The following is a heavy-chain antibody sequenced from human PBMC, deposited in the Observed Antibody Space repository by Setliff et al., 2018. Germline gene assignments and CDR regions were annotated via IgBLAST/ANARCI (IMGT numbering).Heavy chain of an antibody. D-gene: IGHD3-16*01. CDR1: GYSFTDYY. V-gene: IGHV1-2*02. CDR3: ARDGISWLMWFDP. CDR2: INPKSGGT. J-gene: IGHJ5*02. Sequence: ASVKVSCKASGYSFTDYYMHWVRQVPGRGLEWMGWINPKSGGTRYAQKFQGRVTMTRDTSTSTAYMELSSLRSDDTAVYYCARDGISWLMWFDPWGQGTLVTVSS.